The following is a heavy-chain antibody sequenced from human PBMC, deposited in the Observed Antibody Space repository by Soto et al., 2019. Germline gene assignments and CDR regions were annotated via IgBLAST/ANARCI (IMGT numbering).Heavy chain of an antibody. CDR3: ARKGIQLWSAWFDP. Sequence: QVQLQESGPGLVKPSETLSLTCTFSGGSISSYYWSWIRQPPGKGLEWIGYIYYSRSTNYNPSLKSRVTIAVDTAKNQFSLKLSSVTAADTAVYYCARKGIQLWSAWFDPWGQGTLVTVSS. CDR1: GGSISSYY. CDR2: IYYSRST. V-gene: IGHV4-59*01. D-gene: IGHD5-18*01. J-gene: IGHJ5*02.